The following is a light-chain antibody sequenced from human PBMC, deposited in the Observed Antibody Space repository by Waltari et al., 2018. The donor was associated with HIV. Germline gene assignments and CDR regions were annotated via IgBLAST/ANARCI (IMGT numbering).Light chain of an antibody. CDR1: TGPAGHGHY. V-gene: IGLV7-43*01. CDR2: SST. Sequence: QTVVTQDPSLTVSPGGTITLTCSSATGPAGHGHYVNWFQQKPGQPPRPLIYSSTRRHPLTPERFSGSLVGDRAALTLSNVWPEDQADYYCMLFFRTSYLFGGGTKVTVL. J-gene: IGLJ2*01. CDR3: MLFFRTSYL.